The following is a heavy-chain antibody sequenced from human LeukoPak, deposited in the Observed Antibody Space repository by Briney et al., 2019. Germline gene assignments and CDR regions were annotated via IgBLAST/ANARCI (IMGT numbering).Heavy chain of an antibody. CDR3: ARERSGSEIFARSFDI. J-gene: IGHJ3*02. CDR2: IYTSGST. D-gene: IGHD3-3*01. Sequence: SETLSLTCTVSGGSISSYYWSWIRQPAGKGLEWIGRIYTSGSTNYNPSLKSRVTISVDTSKNQFSLKLSSVTAADTAVYYCARERSGSEIFARSFDIWGQGTMVTVSS. V-gene: IGHV4-4*07. CDR1: GGSISSYY.